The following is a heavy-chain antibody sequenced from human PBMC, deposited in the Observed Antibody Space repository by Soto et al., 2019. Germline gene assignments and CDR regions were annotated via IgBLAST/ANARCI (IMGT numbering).Heavy chain of an antibody. CDR2: ISSSGNTS. D-gene: IGHD3-22*01. Sequence: QVQLVESGGGLVQTSGSLRIACVASGFTFSDYYMSWVRQAPGKGLEWVSYISSSGNTSYYADSVKGRFTISRDNAKNSVYLQMNSLRAEDTALYFCAKMSSENYYDPVFSWGQGTLLTVSS. J-gene: IGHJ5*01. CDR1: GFTFSDYY. CDR3: AKMSSENYYDPVFS. V-gene: IGHV3-11*01.